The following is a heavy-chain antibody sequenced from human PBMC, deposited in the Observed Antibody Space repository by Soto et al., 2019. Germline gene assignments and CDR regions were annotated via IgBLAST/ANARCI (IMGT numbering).Heavy chain of an antibody. V-gene: IGHV1-18*01. CDR2: ISAYNGNT. J-gene: IGHJ6*03. CDR3: ARDRGVAPPVAGHTHYYYYMDV. Sequence: QDQLVQSGVEVKKPGASVKVSCKASGYSFTNYGITWVRQAPGQGFEWMGWISAYNGNTNYAQKFQGRVTLTTDASTSTAYLEFRSLRSDDTAVYYCARDRGVAPPVAGHTHYYYYMDVWGKGTTVTVSS. CDR1: GYSFTNYG. D-gene: IGHD6-19*01.